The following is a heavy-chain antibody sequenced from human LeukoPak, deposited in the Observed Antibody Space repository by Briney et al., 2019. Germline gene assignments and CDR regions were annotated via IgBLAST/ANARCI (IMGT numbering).Heavy chain of an antibody. CDR2: ISYDGSNK. V-gene: IGHV3-30-3*01. CDR1: GFTFSSYA. CDR3: ARVTLYGSGSYYFDY. D-gene: IGHD3-10*01. J-gene: IGHJ4*02. Sequence: PGGSLRFFCAASGFTFSSYAMHWVRQAPGKGLEGVAVISYDGSNKYYADSVKGRFTISRDNSKNTLYLQMNSLRAEDTAVYYCARVTLYGSGSYYFDYWGQGALVTVSS.